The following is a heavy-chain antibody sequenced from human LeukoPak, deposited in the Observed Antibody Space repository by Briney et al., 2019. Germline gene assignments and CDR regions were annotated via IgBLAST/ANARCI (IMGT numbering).Heavy chain of an antibody. CDR3: ARGWGSTTFDY. CDR1: GGSISSYY. D-gene: IGHD3-16*01. V-gene: IGHV4-59*08. J-gene: IGHJ4*02. Sequence: SETLSLTCTVSGGSISSYYWSWIRQPPGKGLEWIGYIYYGGSTNYNPSLKSRVTISVDTSKNQFSLKLSSVTAADTAVYYCARGWGSTTFDYWGQGTLVTVSS. CDR2: IYYGGST.